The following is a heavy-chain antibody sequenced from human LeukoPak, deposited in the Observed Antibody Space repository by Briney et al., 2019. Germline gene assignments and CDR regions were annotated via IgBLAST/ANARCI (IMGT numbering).Heavy chain of an antibody. Sequence: TGGSLRLSCAASGFTVSDNYMSWVRQAPGKGLEWVSLIYRGGGTSYADSVRGRFTISRDSSKNTLYLQMNSLRAEDTAVYYCARDPGIAAAGDYWGQGTLVTVSS. V-gene: IGHV3-66*01. D-gene: IGHD6-25*01. J-gene: IGHJ4*02. CDR2: IYRGGGT. CDR3: ARDPGIAAAGDY. CDR1: GFTVSDNY.